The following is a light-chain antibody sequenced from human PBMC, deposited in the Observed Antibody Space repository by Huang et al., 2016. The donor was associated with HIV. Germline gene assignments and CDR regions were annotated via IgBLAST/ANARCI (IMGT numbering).Light chain of an antibody. Sequence: DIQMTQSPSSLSASVGDRVTITCRASQGISNSLAWYQQKPGKAPKLLLYAASRLESGVPSRFSGSGSGTDYTLTISSLQPEDFATYYCQRYYSSLGGFTFGPGTKWISN. CDR2: AAS. V-gene: IGKV1-NL1*01. CDR1: QGISNS. CDR3: QRYYSSLGGFT. J-gene: IGKJ3*01.